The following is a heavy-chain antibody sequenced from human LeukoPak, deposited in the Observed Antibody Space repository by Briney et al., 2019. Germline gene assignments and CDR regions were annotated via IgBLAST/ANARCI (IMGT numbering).Heavy chain of an antibody. V-gene: IGHV3-11*01. D-gene: IGHD3-22*01. Sequence: PGGSLRLSCAASGFTFSDYYMSWIHQAPGKGLEGVSYISSSGSTIYYADSVKGRFTISRDNAKNSLYLQMNSLRAEDTAVYYCAREWTYDSRYGMDVWGQGTTVTVSS. CDR2: ISSSGSTI. J-gene: IGHJ6*02. CDR3: AREWTYDSRYGMDV. CDR1: GFTFSDYY.